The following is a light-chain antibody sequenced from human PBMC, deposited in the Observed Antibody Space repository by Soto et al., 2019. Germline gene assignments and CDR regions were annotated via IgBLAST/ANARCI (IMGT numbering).Light chain of an antibody. CDR1: SSNIGAGYE. CDR3: QSYDSSLSGYV. CDR2: ENN. V-gene: IGLV1-40*01. J-gene: IGLJ1*01. Sequence: QSVLTQPPSVSEAPGQRVTISCTGSSSNIGAGYEAHWYQQVPGTAPKLLIYENNNRPSGVPDRFSGSKSGTSASLAITGLQAEDEAEYYCQSYDSSLSGYVFGTGTKGNVL.